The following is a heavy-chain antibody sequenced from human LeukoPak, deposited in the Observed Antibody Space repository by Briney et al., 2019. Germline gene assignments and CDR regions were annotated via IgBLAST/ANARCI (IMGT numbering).Heavy chain of an antibody. CDR2: ISGSGTST. CDR1: GFTFSSYA. D-gene: IGHD2-15*01. CDR3: AKEVCSSGGSCPLDY. Sequence: GESLKISCAASGFTFSSYAMSWVRQAPGKGLEWVSSISGSGTSTFYADSVMGHITISRDNSKNTLSLQMNSLRAEDTAIYYCAKEVCSSGGSCPLDYWGQGTLVTVSS. J-gene: IGHJ4*02. V-gene: IGHV3-23*01.